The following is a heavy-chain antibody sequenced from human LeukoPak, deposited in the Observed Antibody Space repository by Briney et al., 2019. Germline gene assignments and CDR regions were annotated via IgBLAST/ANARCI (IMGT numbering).Heavy chain of an antibody. CDR3: NYDFWSGNDY. J-gene: IGHJ4*02. CDR2: IYSGGST. V-gene: IGHV3-53*01. CDR1: GFTVSSNY. D-gene: IGHD3-3*01. Sequence: GGSLRLSCAASGFTVSSNYMSWVRQAPGKGLEWVSVIYSGGSTYFADPVKGRFTISRDNSKNTLYLQMNRLRAEDTAVYYCNYDFWSGNDYWGQGTLVTVSS.